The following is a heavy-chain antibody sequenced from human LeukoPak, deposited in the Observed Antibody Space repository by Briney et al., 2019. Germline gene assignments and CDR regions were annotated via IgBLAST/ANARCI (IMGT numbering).Heavy chain of an antibody. D-gene: IGHD4-11*01. CDR2: INHSGST. CDR1: GGSFSGYY. V-gene: IGHV4-34*01. CDR3: ARGRYSRVH. J-gene: IGHJ4*01. Sequence: PSETLSLTCAVYGGSFSGYYWSWTRQPPGKGLEWIGEINHSGSTNYNPSLKSRVTISVDTSKNQFSLKLSSVTAADTAVYYCARGRYSRVHWGHGTLVIVSS.